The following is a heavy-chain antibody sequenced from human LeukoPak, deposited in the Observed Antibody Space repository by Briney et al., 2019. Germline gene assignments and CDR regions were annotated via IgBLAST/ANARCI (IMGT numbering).Heavy chain of an antibody. CDR3: ARETSGSYQRPLDY. CDR1: GFTFSSYG. J-gene: IGHJ4*02. V-gene: IGHV3-30*02. CDR2: IRYDGSNK. D-gene: IGHD1-26*01. Sequence: GGSLRLSCAASGFTFSSYGMHWVRQAPGKGLEWVAFIRYDGSNKYYADSVKGRFTISRDNSKNTLYLQMNSLRAEDTAVYYCARETSGSYQRPLDYWGQGTLVTVSS.